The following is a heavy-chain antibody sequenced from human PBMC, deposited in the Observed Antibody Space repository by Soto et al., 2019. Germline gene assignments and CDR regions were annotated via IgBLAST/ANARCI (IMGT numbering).Heavy chain of an antibody. CDR2: INHSGST. V-gene: IGHV4-34*01. CDR1: GGSFSGYY. D-gene: IGHD3-10*01. CDR3: ARRPPYTRVRGFSAFDI. J-gene: IGHJ3*02. Sequence: SETLSLTCAVYGGSFSGYYWSWIRQPPGKGLEWIGEINHSGSTNYNPSLKSRVTISVDTSKNQFSLKLSSVTAADTAVYYCARRPPYTRVRGFSAFDIWGQGTMVTVSS.